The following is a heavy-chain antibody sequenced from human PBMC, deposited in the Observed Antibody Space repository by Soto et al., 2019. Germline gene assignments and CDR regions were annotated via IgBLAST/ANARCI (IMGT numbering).Heavy chain of an antibody. CDR2: INPSGGST. Sequence: QVHLVQSGAEVAKPGASVKLSCKASGYTFTNYYIHWVRQAPGQGLEWMGIINPSGGSTSYSQKFLGRVTMTGDTSTSTVYMHLSGLTYDDTAVYFCARALTEFDYWGPGTLVTVSS. CDR1: GYTFTNYY. CDR3: ARALTEFDY. J-gene: IGHJ4*02. V-gene: IGHV1-46*01. D-gene: IGHD7-27*01.